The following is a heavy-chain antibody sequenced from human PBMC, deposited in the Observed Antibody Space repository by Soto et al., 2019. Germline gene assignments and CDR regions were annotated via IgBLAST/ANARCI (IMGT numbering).Heavy chain of an antibody. CDR1: GFTFSSYA. Sequence: VSLRLSCAASGFTFSSYAMSWVRQAPGKGLEWVSAISGSGGSTYYADSVKGRFTISRDNSKNTLYLQMNSLRAEDTAVYYCPQQSGPSVGGYEGYYYGMDVWGQGTTVTVSS. CDR3: PQQSGPSVGGYEGYYYGMDV. D-gene: IGHD5-18*01. CDR2: ISGSGGST. J-gene: IGHJ6*02. V-gene: IGHV3-23*01.